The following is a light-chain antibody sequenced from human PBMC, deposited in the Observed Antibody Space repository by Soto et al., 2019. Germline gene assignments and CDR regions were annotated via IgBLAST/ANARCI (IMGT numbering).Light chain of an antibody. CDR3: QQYNTYWT. J-gene: IGKJ1*01. Sequence: DIQMTQSPSTLSASVGDRVTITCRASQSISGWLAWYQQIPGKAPNLLIYKASTLESGVPSRFSGSGSGTEFTLTISSLQPDDFATYYCQQYNTYWTFGQGTKVEIK. CDR2: KAS. CDR1: QSISGW. V-gene: IGKV1-5*03.